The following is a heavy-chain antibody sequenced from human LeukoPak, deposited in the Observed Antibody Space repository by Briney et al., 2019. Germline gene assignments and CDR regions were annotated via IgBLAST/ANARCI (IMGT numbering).Heavy chain of an antibody. J-gene: IGHJ6*03. V-gene: IGHV1-18*01. CDR3: ARAPIVDYYDSSGYNSYYMDV. D-gene: IGHD3-22*01. CDR2: ISAYNGNT. CDR1: GYTFTSYG. Sequence: GASVKVSCKASGYTFTSYGISWVRQAPGQGLEWMGWISAYNGNTNYAQKLQGRVTMTTDTSTSTAHMELRSLRSDDTAVYYCARAPIVDYYDSSGYNSYYMDVWGKGTTVTVSS.